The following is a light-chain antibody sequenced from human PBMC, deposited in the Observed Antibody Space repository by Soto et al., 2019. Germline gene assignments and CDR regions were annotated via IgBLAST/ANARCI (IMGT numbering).Light chain of an antibody. J-gene: IGLJ1*01. V-gene: IGLV2-23*01. Sequence: QSVVSRAGYVCRSPWTPYNLYSTGKSSDVGSKNLVSWYQQHPGEAPKLMIYEGSKRPSGVSNRFSGSKSGNTASLGISGLQAEDEADYYCCSYAGSSTSPVFGTGTKVTVL. CDR2: EGS. CDR3: CSYAGSSTSPV. CDR1: SSDVGSKNL.